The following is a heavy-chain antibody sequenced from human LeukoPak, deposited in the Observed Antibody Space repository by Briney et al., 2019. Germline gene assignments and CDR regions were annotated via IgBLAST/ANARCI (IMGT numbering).Heavy chain of an antibody. CDR3: ARERSATFDS. J-gene: IGHJ4*02. D-gene: IGHD2-2*01. V-gene: IGHV3-66*01. Sequence: GGSLRLSCAASGFTVSSNYVGWVRQAPGKGLEWVSVIYRDGSTYYADSVKGRFTISRDNSKNTLYLQMNGLRAEDTAVYYCARERSATFDSWGQGTLVTVSS. CDR1: GFTVSSNY. CDR2: IYRDGST.